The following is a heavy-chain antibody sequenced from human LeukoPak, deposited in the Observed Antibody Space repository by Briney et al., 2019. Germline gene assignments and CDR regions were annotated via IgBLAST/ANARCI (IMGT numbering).Heavy chain of an antibody. CDR3: AREGASGWSPKLWPFDP. Sequence: GASVKVSCKASGYTFTSYGISWVRQAPGQGLEWMGGIIPIFGTANYAQKFQGRVTITADESTSTAYMELSSLRSEDTAVYYCAREGASGWSPKLWPFDPWGQGTLVTVSS. J-gene: IGHJ5*02. CDR2: IIPIFGTA. CDR1: GYTFTSYG. V-gene: IGHV1-69*13. D-gene: IGHD6-19*01.